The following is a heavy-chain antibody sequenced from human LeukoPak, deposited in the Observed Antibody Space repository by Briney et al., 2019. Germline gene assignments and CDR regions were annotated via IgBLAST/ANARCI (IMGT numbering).Heavy chain of an antibody. Sequence: SQTLSLTCTVSGGSISSGGYYWSWIRQPPGKGLEWIGYIYHSGSTYYNPSLKSRVTISVDRSKNQFSLKLSSVTAADTAVYYCARVPSYYYDSSGYYPSPYAFDIWGQGTMVTVSS. D-gene: IGHD3-22*01. CDR2: IYHSGST. CDR3: ARVPSYYYDSSGYYPSPYAFDI. V-gene: IGHV4-30-2*01. J-gene: IGHJ3*02. CDR1: GGSISSGGYY.